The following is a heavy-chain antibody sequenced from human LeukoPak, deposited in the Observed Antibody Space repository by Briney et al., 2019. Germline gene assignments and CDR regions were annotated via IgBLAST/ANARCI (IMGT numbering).Heavy chain of an antibody. V-gene: IGHV1-18*01. CDR1: GYTFTSYG. CDR3: ARDRLTIFGVVNPPYYMDV. D-gene: IGHD3-3*01. CDR2: ISAYNGNT. J-gene: IGHJ6*03. Sequence: ASVKVSCKASGYTFTSYGISWVRQAPGQGLEWMGWISAYNGNTNYAQKLQGRVTMTTVTSTSTAYMELRSLRSDDTAVYYCARDRLTIFGVVNPPYYMDVWGKGTTVTVSS.